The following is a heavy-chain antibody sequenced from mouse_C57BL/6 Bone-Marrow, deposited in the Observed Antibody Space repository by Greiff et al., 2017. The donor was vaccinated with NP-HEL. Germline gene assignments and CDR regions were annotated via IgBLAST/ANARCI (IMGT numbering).Heavy chain of an antibody. CDR3: TEVGDFDY. Sequence: EVQLQESGGGLVQPGGSMKLSCVASGFTFSNYWMNWVRQSPEKGLEWVAQIRLKSDNYATHYAESVKGRFTISRDDPKRSAYLQMNDLRAADTGIYYYTEVGDFDYWGQGTTLTVSS. V-gene: IGHV6-3*01. CDR1: GFTFSNYW. CDR2: IRLKSDNYAT. D-gene: IGHD1-1*02. J-gene: IGHJ2*01.